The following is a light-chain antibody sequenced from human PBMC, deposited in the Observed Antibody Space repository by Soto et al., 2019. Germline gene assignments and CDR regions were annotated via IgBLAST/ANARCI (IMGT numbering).Light chain of an antibody. Sequence: QSVLTQPASVSGSPGPAITISCTGTSSDVGSYNLVSWYQQHPGKAPKLMIYEGSKRPSGVSNRFSGSKSGNTASLTISGLQAEDEADYYCCSYAGSRALVVFGGGTKLTVL. V-gene: IGLV2-23*01. J-gene: IGLJ2*01. CDR2: EGS. CDR1: SSDVGSYNL. CDR3: CSYAGSRALVV.